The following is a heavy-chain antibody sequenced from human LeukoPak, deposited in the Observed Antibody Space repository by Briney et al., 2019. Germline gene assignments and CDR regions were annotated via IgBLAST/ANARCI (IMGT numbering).Heavy chain of an antibody. D-gene: IGHD6-19*01. CDR3: ARDSTWLLDY. CDR2: IKEDGSVK. J-gene: IGHJ4*02. CDR1: GFTFSSHW. V-gene: IGHV3-7*03. Sequence: PGGSLGLSCTASGFTFSSHWMTWVRQPPGKGLEWVANIKEDGSVKYYVDSVKGRFTISRDNTKNALYLQMNSLRADDTAVYFCARDSTWLLDYWGQGTLITVSS.